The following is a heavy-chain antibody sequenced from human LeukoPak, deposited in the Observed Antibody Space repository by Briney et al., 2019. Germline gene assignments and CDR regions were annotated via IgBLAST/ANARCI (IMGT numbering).Heavy chain of an antibody. CDR2: IIPIFGTA. D-gene: IGHD2-2*01. CDR1: GGTFSSNA. V-gene: IGHV1-69*13. J-gene: IGHJ5*02. CDR3: ARDTRHRYCSTTGCYRGWFDP. Sequence: SVKVSCKASGGTFSSNAISWVRQARGQGLEWIGGIIPIFGTAYYAHKFQGSVTITADESASTAYMELSSLTSEDTAVYYCARDTRHRYCSTTGCYRGWFDPWGQGTLVTVSS.